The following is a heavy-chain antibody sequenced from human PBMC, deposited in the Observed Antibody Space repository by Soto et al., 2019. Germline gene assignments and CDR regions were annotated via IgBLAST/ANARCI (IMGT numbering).Heavy chain of an antibody. CDR3: AKDQRDIVVVPAAMEFDP. V-gene: IGHV3-23*01. CDR1: GFTFSSYS. J-gene: IGHJ5*02. Sequence: SLRLSCAASGFTFSSYSMSWVRQAPGKGLEWVSAISGSGGSTYYADSVKDRFTISRDNSKNTLYLQMNSLRAEDTAVYYCAKDQRDIVVVPAAMEFDPWGQGTLVTV. D-gene: IGHD2-2*01. CDR2: ISGSGGST.